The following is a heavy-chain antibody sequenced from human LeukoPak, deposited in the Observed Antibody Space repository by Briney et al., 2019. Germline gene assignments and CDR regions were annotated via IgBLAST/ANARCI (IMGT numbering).Heavy chain of an antibody. CDR3: ATWAPPSFDY. Sequence: SVKVSCKASGGTFSSYAISWVRQAPGQGLEWMGGIIPIFGTANYAQKFQGRVTMTEDTSTDTAYMELSRLRSEDTAVYYCATWAPPSFDYWGQGTLVTVSS. CDR2: IIPIFGTA. V-gene: IGHV1-69*06. CDR1: GGTFSSYA. J-gene: IGHJ4*02.